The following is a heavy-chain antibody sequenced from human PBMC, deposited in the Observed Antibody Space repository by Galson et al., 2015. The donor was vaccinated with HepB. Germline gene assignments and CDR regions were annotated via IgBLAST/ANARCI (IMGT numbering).Heavy chain of an antibody. CDR2: ISYDGSNK. CDR3: AKAGYCSGGSCDATYYFYY. V-gene: IGHV3-30*18. Sequence: SLRLSCAASGFTFSSYGMHWVRQAPGKGLEWVAVISYDGSNKYYADSVKGRFTISRDNSKNTLYLQMNSLRAEDTAVYYCAKAGYCSGGSCDATYYFYYWGQGTLVAVSS. D-gene: IGHD2-15*01. J-gene: IGHJ4*02. CDR1: GFTFSSYG.